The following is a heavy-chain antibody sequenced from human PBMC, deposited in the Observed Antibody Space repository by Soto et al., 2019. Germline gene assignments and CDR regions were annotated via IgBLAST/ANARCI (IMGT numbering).Heavy chain of an antibody. CDR3: ARDRSDSLNYFDAFDI. CDR1: GGSVSSGSHY. J-gene: IGHJ3*02. V-gene: IGHV4-61*01. Sequence: SETLSLTCTVSGGSVSSGSHYWGWIRQPPGKGLEWIAYISYSGSPDYNPSLKSRVSISIDMSKKQISLKVRSVTAADTAVYYCARDRSDSLNYFDAFDISGQGTMPTV. CDR2: ISYSGSP. D-gene: IGHD3-10*01.